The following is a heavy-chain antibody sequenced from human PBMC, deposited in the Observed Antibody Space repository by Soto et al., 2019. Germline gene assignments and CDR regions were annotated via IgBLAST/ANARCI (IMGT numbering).Heavy chain of an antibody. CDR1: GYTFTSYG. CDR2: ISAYNGNT. Sequence: GASVKVSCKASGYTFTSYGISWVRQAPGQGLEWMGWISAYNGNTNYAQKLQGRVTMTTDTSTSTAYMELRSLRSDDTAVYYCARDPRWYSYGYCLNYWGQGTLVTVSS. J-gene: IGHJ4*02. D-gene: IGHD5-18*01. CDR3: ARDPRWYSYGYCLNY. V-gene: IGHV1-18*01.